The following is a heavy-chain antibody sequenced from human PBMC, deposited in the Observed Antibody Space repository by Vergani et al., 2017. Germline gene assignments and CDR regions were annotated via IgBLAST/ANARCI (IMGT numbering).Heavy chain of an antibody. D-gene: IGHD6-13*01. Sequence: QVQLVESGGGVVQPGRSLRLSCAASGFTFSTYGMHWVRQAPGKGLEWVAVIWFDGNNKDYADSVKGRFTISRDNSKNTLYLQMNSLRDEDTAVYYCASPPRYSTSWNECFQNWGQGTLVTVSA. CDR1: GFTFSTYG. J-gene: IGHJ1*01. CDR2: IWFDGNNK. CDR3: ASPPRYSTSWNECFQN. V-gene: IGHV3-33*01.